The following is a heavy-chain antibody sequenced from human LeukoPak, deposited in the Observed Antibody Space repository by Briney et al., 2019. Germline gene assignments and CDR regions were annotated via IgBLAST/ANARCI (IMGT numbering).Heavy chain of an antibody. V-gene: IGHV4-59*01. CDR1: GGSITSYY. D-gene: IGHD6-6*01. CDR2: IHYSGST. Sequence: SETLSLTCTVSGGSITSYYWSWIRQPPGKGLEWIGYIHYSGSTNYNPSVKRRVTISVDTPKKQLSLKLSSVTAADTAVYYCARSSSITDRQYYYMDVWGEGTTVTVSS. CDR3: ARSSSITDRQYYYMDV. J-gene: IGHJ6*03.